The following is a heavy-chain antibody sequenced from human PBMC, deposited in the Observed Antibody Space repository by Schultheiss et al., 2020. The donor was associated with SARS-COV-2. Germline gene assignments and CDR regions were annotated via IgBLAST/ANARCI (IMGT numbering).Heavy chain of an antibody. Sequence: GGSLRLSCAASGFTFSSYAMHWVRQAPGKGLEWVAVISYDGSNKYYADSVKGRFTISRDNSKNTLYLQMNSLRAEDTAVYYCARGATVTPSGGMDVWGQGTTVTVSS. J-gene: IGHJ6*02. CDR2: ISYDGSNK. D-gene: IGHD4-11*01. V-gene: IGHV3-30*07. CDR3: ARGATVTPSGGMDV. CDR1: GFTFSSYA.